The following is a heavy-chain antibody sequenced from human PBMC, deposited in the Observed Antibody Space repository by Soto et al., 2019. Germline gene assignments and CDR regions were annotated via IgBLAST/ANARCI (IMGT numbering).Heavy chain of an antibody. J-gene: IGHJ4*02. Sequence: PSETLSLTCTVSGGSISSGGYYWSWIRQHPGKGLEWIGYIYYSGSTYYNPSLKSRVTISVDTSKNQFSLKLSSVTAADTAVYYCARGTDDSSGYYYGYGGQGTLVTVSS. CDR2: IYYSGST. CDR1: GGSISSGGYY. CDR3: ARGTDDSSGYYYGY. D-gene: IGHD3-22*01. V-gene: IGHV4-31*03.